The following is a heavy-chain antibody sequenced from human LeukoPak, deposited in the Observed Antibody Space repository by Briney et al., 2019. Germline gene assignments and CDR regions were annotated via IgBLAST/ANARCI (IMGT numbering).Heavy chain of an antibody. CDR2: ISGSGGTT. J-gene: IGHJ4*02. Sequence: TGGSLRLSCAASGFTFSSYAMSCVRQAPGRWLEWVSTISGSGGTTYYADSVKGRFTISRDNSKSTLYLQMNSLRAEDTAVYYCARVQRGVRSPTDYWGQGTLVTVSS. V-gene: IGHV3-23*01. CDR3: ARVQRGVRSPTDY. CDR1: GFTFSSYA. D-gene: IGHD4-17*01.